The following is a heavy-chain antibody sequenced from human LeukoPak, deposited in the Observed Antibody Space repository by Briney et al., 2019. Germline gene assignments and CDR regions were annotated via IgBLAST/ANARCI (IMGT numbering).Heavy chain of an antibody. J-gene: IGHJ4*02. CDR2: INHSGST. CDR3: ARVGDSSDYYYLAHYLDY. CDR1: VGSFSGYY. V-gene: IGHV4-34*01. Sequence: ASETLSLTCAVYVGSFSGYYWSWLRQPPGKGLEWIGEINHSGSTNYNQPLKSRVTISEDTSKNQFSLQMSSVTAADTALYFCARVGDSSDYYYLAHYLDYWGQGTLVTVSS. D-gene: IGHD3-22*01.